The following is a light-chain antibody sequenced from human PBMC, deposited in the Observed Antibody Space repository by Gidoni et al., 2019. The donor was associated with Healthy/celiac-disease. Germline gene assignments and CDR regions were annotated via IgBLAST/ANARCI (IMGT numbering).Light chain of an antibody. J-gene: IGKJ1*01. CDR1: QSISSY. CDR3: QQRGA. CDR2: AAS. V-gene: IGKV1-39*01. Sequence: DIQMTQSPSSLSASVGVRVTITCRASQSISSYLNWYQQKPGKAPKLLIYAASSLQSGVPSRFSGSGSGTDFTLTISSLQPEDFATYYCQQRGAFGQGTKVEIK.